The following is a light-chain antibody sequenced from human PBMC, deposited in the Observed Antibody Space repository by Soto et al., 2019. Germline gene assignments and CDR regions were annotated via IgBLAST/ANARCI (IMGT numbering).Light chain of an antibody. Sequence: EIVLTQSPGTLSLSPGERLTLSCMASQSVTRSYLAWYQHKPGQAPRLLIYGASTKSTGTPDRFSGSGSGTDFTLTISRLEPEDFAVYYCQQYGSSPFTFGPGTKVDIK. J-gene: IGKJ3*01. CDR1: QSVTRSY. CDR3: QQYGSSPFT. CDR2: GAS. V-gene: IGKV3-20*01.